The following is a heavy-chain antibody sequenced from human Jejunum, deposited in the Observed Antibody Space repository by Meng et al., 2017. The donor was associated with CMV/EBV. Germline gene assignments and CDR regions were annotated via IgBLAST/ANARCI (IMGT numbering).Heavy chain of an antibody. CDR3: ARDSGRMEWLLSA. CDR1: GFTFSSSS. CDR2: ISGSSSHI. D-gene: IGHD3-3*01. J-gene: IGHJ5*02. Sequence: AAGFTFSSSSMNWVRQAPGKGLEWVSSISGSSSHIYYADSVKGRFTISRDNARNSLYLQMNSLRVEDTAVYYCARDSGRMEWLLSAWGQGTLVTVSS. V-gene: IGHV3-21*01.